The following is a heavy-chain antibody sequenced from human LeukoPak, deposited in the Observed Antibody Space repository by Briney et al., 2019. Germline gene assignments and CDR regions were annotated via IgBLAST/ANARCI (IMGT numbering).Heavy chain of an antibody. CDR3: ARETSDS. CDR2: INPSGSTT. V-gene: IGHV1-46*01. Sequence: ASVKVSCKASGYIFTSYFMHWVRQAPGQGLEWLGMINPSGSTTTYAQKFQGRVTMTRDTSTSTVYMELSSLRSEDTAVYYCARETSDSWGQGTLVTVSS. J-gene: IGHJ5*01. D-gene: IGHD1-1*01. CDR1: GYIFTSYF.